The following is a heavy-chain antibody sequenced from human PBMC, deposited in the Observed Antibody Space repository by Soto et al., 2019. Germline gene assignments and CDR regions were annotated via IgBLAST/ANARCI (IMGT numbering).Heavy chain of an antibody. CDR3: ARQRFHYYDDTVYYFFDY. D-gene: IGHD3-22*01. CDR2: ISGHNGNT. V-gene: IGHV1-18*04. CDR1: GYRTPIYV. Sequence: TVSSTALGYRTPIYVISWVPPAPRQGLEWMGWISGHNGNTNHPQSLQGRVTMTTDTSRNTAYMELRSLRSDDTAVYYCARQRFHYYDDTVYYFFDYWGQGNMAPGSS. J-gene: IGHJ4*02.